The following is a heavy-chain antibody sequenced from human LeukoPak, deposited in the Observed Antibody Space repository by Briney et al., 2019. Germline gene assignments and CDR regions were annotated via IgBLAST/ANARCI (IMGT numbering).Heavy chain of an antibody. CDR1: GYTFTSYY. Sequence: ASVKVSCKASGYTFTSYYMHWVRQAPGQGLEWMGIINPSGGSTSYAQKFQGRVTMTEDTSTDTAYMELSSLRSEDTAVYYCAASYYYGSGSDYYFDYWGQGTLVTVSS. CDR2: INPSGGST. J-gene: IGHJ4*02. D-gene: IGHD3-10*01. V-gene: IGHV1-46*01. CDR3: AASYYYGSGSDYYFDY.